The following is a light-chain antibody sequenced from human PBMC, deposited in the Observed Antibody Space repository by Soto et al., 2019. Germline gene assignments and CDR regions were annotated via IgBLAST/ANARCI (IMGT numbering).Light chain of an antibody. CDR3: QQYNNWPPLFT. J-gene: IGKJ3*01. CDR2: GAS. Sequence: EIVMTQSPATLYVSPGERATLSCRASQSVSSNFAWYQQKPGQAPRLLIYGASTRATGIPARFSGSGSGTELTLTISSLQSEDFAVYYCQQYNNWPPLFTFGPGTKVDLK. V-gene: IGKV3-15*01. CDR1: QSVSSN.